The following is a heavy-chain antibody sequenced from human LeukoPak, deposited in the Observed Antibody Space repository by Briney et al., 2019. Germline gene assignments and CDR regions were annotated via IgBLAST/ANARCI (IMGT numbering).Heavy chain of an antibody. D-gene: IGHD2/OR15-2a*01. CDR2: VYHSGIT. V-gene: IGHV4-38-2*01. CDR1: GFSINMGYY. J-gene: IGHJ3*01. Sequence: TSETLSLTCAVSGFSINMGYYWGWIRQPPGAGLEWIANVYHSGITNYTPSLKSRVTISVDTSKNQFSLKLSSVTTADTAVYYCARVYCTRTTCNGDAFDVWGQGILVTVSS. CDR3: ARVYCTRTTCNGDAFDV.